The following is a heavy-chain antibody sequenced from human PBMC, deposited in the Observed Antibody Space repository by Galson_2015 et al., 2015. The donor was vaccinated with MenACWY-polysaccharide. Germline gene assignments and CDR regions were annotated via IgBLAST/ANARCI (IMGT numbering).Heavy chain of an antibody. Sequence: SLRLSCAASGFTFSSYWMSWVGQAPGKGLEWVANINKDGSEKYYVDSVKGRFTISRDNAKNSLYLQMNSLRAEDTAVYYCAKYGSGSRTAFEIWGQGTMVTVSS. CDR1: GFTFSSYW. CDR2: INKDGSEK. J-gene: IGHJ3*02. D-gene: IGHD3-10*01. CDR3: AKYGSGSRTAFEI. V-gene: IGHV3-7*03.